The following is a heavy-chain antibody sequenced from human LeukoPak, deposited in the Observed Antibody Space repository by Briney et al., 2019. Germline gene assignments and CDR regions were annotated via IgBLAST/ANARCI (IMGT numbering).Heavy chain of an antibody. V-gene: IGHV3-30*03. J-gene: IGHJ4*02. CDR1: GFTFSGFG. Sequence: GGSLRLSCAASGFTFSGFGMHWVRQAPGKGLEWVAVISYDGNKNYYADSVKGRFTISRDNSKNTLYLQMNSLRAEDTAVYYCARGLMGGFDYWGQGTLVTVSS. D-gene: IGHD3-16*01. CDR2: ISYDGNKN. CDR3: ARGLMGGFDY.